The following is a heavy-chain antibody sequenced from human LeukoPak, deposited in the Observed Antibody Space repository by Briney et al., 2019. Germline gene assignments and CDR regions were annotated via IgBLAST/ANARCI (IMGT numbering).Heavy chain of an antibody. V-gene: IGHV3-74*01. J-gene: IGHJ4*02. CDR3: VVDTAMVPFDY. D-gene: IGHD5-18*01. CDR1: GFTFSSYR. CDR2: INSDGSST. Sequence: QPGGSLRLSCAASGFTFSSYRMHWVRHAPGKGLVWVSRINSDGSSTSYADSVKGRFTISRDNAKNTLYLQMNSLRAEDTAVYYCVVDTAMVPFDYWGQGTLVTVSS.